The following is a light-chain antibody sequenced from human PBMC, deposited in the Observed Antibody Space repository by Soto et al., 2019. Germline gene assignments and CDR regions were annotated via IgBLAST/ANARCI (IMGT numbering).Light chain of an antibody. J-gene: IGLJ1*01. CDR2: DVS. CDR1: SSDVGGYNY. Sequence: QSALTQPRSVSGSPGQSITISCTGTSSDVGGYNYVSWFQQHPGKAPKLMIYDVSKRPSGVPDRFSGSKSGHTASLTISGLQAEDEADYYCCSYAGSQTYVFGTGTKLTVL. V-gene: IGLV2-11*01. CDR3: CSYAGSQTYV.